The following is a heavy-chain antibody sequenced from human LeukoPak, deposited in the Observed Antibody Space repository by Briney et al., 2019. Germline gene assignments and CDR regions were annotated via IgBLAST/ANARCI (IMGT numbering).Heavy chain of an antibody. D-gene: IGHD4-17*01. Sequence: GGSLRLSCAASGFTFSSYEMNWVRQAPGEGLEWVSSISSGGHNIFYADPVKGRFTISRDNAKNSLYLQMNSLRVEDTAVYYCARHGDGFYHGMDVWGQGTTVTVSS. CDR3: ARHGDGFYHGMDV. CDR2: ISSGGHNI. V-gene: IGHV3-48*03. J-gene: IGHJ6*01. CDR1: GFTFSSYE.